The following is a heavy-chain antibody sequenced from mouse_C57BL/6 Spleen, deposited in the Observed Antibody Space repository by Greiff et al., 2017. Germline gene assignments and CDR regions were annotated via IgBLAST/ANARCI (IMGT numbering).Heavy chain of an antibody. D-gene: IGHD1-1*01. CDR2: INPNNGGT. CDR1: GYTFTDYN. Sequence: EVQLQQSGPELVKPGASVKIPCKASGYTFTDYNMDWVKQSHGKSLEWIGDINPNNGGTIYNQKFKGKATLTVDKSSSTAYMELRSLTSEDTAVYDCARPYYYGSSLAYWGQGTLVTVSA. J-gene: IGHJ3*01. V-gene: IGHV1-18*01. CDR3: ARPYYYGSSLAY.